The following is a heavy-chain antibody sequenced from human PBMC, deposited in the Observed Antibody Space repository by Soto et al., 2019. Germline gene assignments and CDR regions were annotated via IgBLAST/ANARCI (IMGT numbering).Heavy chain of an antibody. V-gene: IGHV3-11*01. CDR1: GFTFSDYY. CDR3: ARDPREYSSSSLPAYYYYMDV. J-gene: IGHJ6*03. D-gene: IGHD6-6*01. CDR2: ISSSGSTI. Sequence: GGSLRLSCAASGFTFSDYYMSWIRQAPGKGLEWVSYISSSGSTIYYADSVKGRFTISRDNAKNSLYLQMNSLRAEDTAVYYCARDPREYSSSSLPAYYYYMDVWGKGTTVTVSS.